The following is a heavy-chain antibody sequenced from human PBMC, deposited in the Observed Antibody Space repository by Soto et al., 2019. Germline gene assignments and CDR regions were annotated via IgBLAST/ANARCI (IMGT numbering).Heavy chain of an antibody. Sequence: GGSLRFSCAASGFTFSNAWMSWVRQAPGKGLEWVGRIKSKTDGGTTDYAAPVKGRFTISRDDSKNTLYLQMNSLKTEDTAVYYCTTGQELRFWKHMDVWGKGTTVTVSS. CDR1: GFTFSNAW. J-gene: IGHJ6*03. D-gene: IGHD3-3*01. CDR2: IKSKTDGGTT. V-gene: IGHV3-15*01. CDR3: TTGQELRFWKHMDV.